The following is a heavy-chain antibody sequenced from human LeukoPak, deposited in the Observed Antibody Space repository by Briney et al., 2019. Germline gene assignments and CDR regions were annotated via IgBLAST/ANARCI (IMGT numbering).Heavy chain of an antibody. J-gene: IGHJ4*02. CDR2: IYPGDSDT. CDR3: ARVSGMVRGVITYFDY. Sequence: GESLKISCKGSGYSFTSYWIGWVRQMPGKGLEWMGIIYPGDSDTRYSPSFQGQVTISADKSISTAYLQWSSLKASDTAMYYCARVSGMVRGVITYFDYWGQGTLVTVSS. D-gene: IGHD3-10*01. V-gene: IGHV5-51*01. CDR1: GYSFTSYW.